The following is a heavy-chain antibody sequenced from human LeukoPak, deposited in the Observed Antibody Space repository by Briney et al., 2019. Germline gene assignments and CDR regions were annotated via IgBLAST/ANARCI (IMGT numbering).Heavy chain of an antibody. V-gene: IGHV5-51*01. Sequence: GESLKISCKGSGYTFTTYWIAWVRQMPGKGLEWMGIIYVGDSDTRYSPSFQGQVTISADKSISTAYLQWSSLKASDTAMYYCARLPDSSGRGPYFYGMDVWGQGTTVTVSS. CDR2: IYVGDSDT. CDR3: ARLPDSSGRGPYFYGMDV. D-gene: IGHD6-19*01. J-gene: IGHJ6*02. CDR1: GYTFTTYW.